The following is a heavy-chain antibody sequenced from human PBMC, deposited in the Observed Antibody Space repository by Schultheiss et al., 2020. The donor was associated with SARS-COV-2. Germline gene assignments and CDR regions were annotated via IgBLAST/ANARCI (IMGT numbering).Heavy chain of an antibody. D-gene: IGHD1-14*01. CDR2: ISWNSGSI. CDR3: AKDGGDNGYYFDY. CDR1: GFTFSSYG. V-gene: IGHV3-9*01. J-gene: IGHJ4*02. Sequence: GGSLRLSCAASGFTFSSYGMHWVRQAPGKGLEWVSGISWNSGSIGYADSVKGRFTISRDNAKNSLYLQMNSLRAEDTALYYCAKDGGDNGYYFDYWGQGTLVTVSS.